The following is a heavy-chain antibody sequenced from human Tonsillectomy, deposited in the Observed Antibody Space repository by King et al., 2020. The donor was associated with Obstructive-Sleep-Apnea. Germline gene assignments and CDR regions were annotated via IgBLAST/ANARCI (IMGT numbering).Heavy chain of an antibody. CDR3: ARVSCSSTSCFDF. J-gene: IGHJ4*02. D-gene: IGHD2-2*01. CDR1: GGSISSGGYS. V-gene: IGHV4-30-2*01. CDR2: IQQSGRP. Sequence: LQLQESGSGLVKPSQTLSLICAVSGGSISSGGYSCSWIRRPPGKGLEWIGNIQQSGRPYSTPSLKSRVTISVYRSKNQFSLKLSSVTAADTAVYYCARVSCSSTSCFDFWGQGTLVTVSS.